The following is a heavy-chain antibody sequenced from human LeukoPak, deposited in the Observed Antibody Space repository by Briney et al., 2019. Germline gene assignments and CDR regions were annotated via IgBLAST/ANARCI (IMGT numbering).Heavy chain of an antibody. CDR2: INPNSGGT. V-gene: IGHV1-2*02. J-gene: IGHJ4*02. D-gene: IGHD5-12*01. CDR1: GSTFTGYY. Sequence: ASVKVSCKASGSTFTGYYMHWVRQAPGQGLEWMGWINPNSGGTNYAQKFQGRVTMTRDTSISTAYMELSRLRSDDTAVYYCARWDIVATIEDYYFDYWGQGTLVTVSS. CDR3: ARWDIVATIEDYYFDY.